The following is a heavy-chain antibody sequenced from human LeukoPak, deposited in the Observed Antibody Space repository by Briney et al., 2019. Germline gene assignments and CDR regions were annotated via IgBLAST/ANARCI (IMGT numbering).Heavy chain of an antibody. CDR1: GFTFSDYY. D-gene: IGHD3-16*02. J-gene: IGHJ4*02. CDR3: AKDYVWGSHRWESYFDY. V-gene: IGHV3-11*04. Sequence: SGGSLRLSCAASGFTFSDYYMSWIRQAPGKGLQWVSYISSSGSTIYYADSVKGRFTISRDNAKNSLYLQMNSLRAEDTAVYYCAKDYVWGSHRWESYFDYWGQGTLVTVSS. CDR2: ISSSGSTI.